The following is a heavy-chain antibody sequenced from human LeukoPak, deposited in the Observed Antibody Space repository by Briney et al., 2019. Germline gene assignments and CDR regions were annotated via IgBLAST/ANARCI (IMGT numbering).Heavy chain of an antibody. CDR1: GGSISSSSYY. J-gene: IGHJ4*02. D-gene: IGHD6-13*01. V-gene: IGHV4-39*07. CDR2: IYYSGST. CDR3: ARVSRIAAAGGYYFDY. Sequence: PSETLSLTCTVSGGSISSSSYYWGWIRQPPGKGLEWIGSIYYSGSTYYNPSLKSRVTISVDTSKNQFSLKLSSVTAADTAVYYCARVSRIAAAGGYYFDYWGQGTLVTVSS.